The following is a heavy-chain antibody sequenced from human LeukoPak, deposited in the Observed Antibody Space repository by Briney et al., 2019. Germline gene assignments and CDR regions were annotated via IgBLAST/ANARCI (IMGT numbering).Heavy chain of an antibody. V-gene: IGHV3-30*02. D-gene: IGHD1-26*01. CDR1: GFTFSSYG. CDR2: IRYDGSNK. J-gene: IGHJ4*02. Sequence: GGSLRLSCAASGFTFSSYGMHWVRQAPGKGLEWVAFIRYDGSNKYYADSVKGRFTISRDNAKNSLYLQMNSLRAEDTAVYYCASSIVGADPLDYWGQGTLVTVSS. CDR3: ASSIVGADPLDY.